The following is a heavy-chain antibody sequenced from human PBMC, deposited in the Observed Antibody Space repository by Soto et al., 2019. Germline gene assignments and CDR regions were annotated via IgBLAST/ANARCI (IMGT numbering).Heavy chain of an antibody. CDR1: GGSISSGGYY. D-gene: IGHD7-27*01. J-gene: IGHJ4*02. Sequence: SETLSLTCTVSGGSISSGGYYWSWIRQHPGKGLEWIGYIYYSGSTYYNPSLKSRVTISVHTSKNQFSLKLSSVTAADTAVYYCARAPGDQRPYYFDYWGQGTLVTVSS. CDR2: IYYSGST. V-gene: IGHV4-31*03. CDR3: ARAPGDQRPYYFDY.